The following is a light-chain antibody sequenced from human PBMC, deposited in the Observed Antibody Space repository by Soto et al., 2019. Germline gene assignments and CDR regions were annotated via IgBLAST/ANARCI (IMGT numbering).Light chain of an antibody. CDR2: GVS. Sequence: EIVLTQSPGTLSLSPGERATLSCRASQSVGSTYLAWYQQKPGQAPTLLIYGVSSRATGIPDRFSGSGSGTDFILTISRLEAEEFAVFYCQLYATLPLTFGRATIVD. V-gene: IGKV3-20*01. CDR3: QLYATLPLT. CDR1: QSVGSTY. J-gene: IGKJ3*01.